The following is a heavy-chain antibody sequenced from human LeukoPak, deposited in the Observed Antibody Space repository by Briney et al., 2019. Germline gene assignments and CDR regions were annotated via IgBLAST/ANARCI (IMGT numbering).Heavy chain of an antibody. CDR3: AHRGGYYDILTGYPSFDY. V-gene: IGHV2-5*01. Sequence: GPTQVNPTQTLTLSCTFSGFSLSTSGVGVGWIRQLPGKVVEWLALIYWNDDKRYSPSLKSRLTITKDTSKNQVVLTMTNMDPVDTATYYCAHRGGYYDILTGYPSFDYWGQGTLVTVSS. CDR1: GFSLSTSGVG. CDR2: IYWNDDK. J-gene: IGHJ4*02. D-gene: IGHD3-9*01.